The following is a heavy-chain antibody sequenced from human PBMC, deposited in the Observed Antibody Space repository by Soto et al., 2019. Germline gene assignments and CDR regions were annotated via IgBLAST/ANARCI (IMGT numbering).Heavy chain of an antibody. Sequence: ASVKVSCKASGYTFTSYYMHWVRQAPGQGLEWMGIINPSGGSTSYAQKFQGRVTMTRDTSTSTVYMELSSLRSEDTAVYYCAREGITIFGVVRGMDVWGQGTTVTVYS. V-gene: IGHV1-46*01. J-gene: IGHJ6*02. D-gene: IGHD3-3*01. CDR3: AREGITIFGVVRGMDV. CDR2: INPSGGST. CDR1: GYTFTSYY.